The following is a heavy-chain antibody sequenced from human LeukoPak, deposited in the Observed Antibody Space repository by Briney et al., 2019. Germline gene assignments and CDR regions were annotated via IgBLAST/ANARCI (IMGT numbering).Heavy chain of an antibody. V-gene: IGHV3-30-3*01. CDR2: ISHEGGTK. D-gene: IGHD3-9*01. CDR1: GFTFSNFA. J-gene: IGHJ4*02. CDR3: AKAPRYDILTGSPDY. Sequence: PGGSLRLSCAASGFTFSNFAMHWIRQSPGKGLEWVAVISHEGGTKNYADSVRGRFTVSRDNSKNTLYLQMNSLRAEDTAVYYCAKAPRYDILTGSPDYWGQGTLVTVSS.